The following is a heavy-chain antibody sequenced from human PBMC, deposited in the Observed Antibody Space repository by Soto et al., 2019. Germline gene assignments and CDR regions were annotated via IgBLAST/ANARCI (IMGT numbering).Heavy chain of an antibody. CDR1: GFTFSDHY. Sequence: EVQVVESGGGLVQPGGSLRLSCVGSGFTFSDHYMDWVRQAPGKGLEWVGRSRDKSKSYTTSYAAPVKDRFTISRDDSNNSLYLQMNSLKTDDTAVYYCVRVIKGGTTSFDPWGQGTLVTVSS. CDR2: SRDKSKSYTT. J-gene: IGHJ5*02. V-gene: IGHV3-72*01. CDR3: VRVIKGGTTSFDP. D-gene: IGHD1-1*01.